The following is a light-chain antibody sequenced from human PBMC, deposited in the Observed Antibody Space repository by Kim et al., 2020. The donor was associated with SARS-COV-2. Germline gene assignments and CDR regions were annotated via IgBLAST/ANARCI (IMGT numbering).Light chain of an antibody. CDR3: TSFVDTYTRV. CDR1: SSDVGGYNY. Sequence: GQSITISCTGTSSDVGGYNYVSWYQQHPGKAPKLMIFNVNSRPSGVSARFSGSKSGNTASLTISGIQAEDEADYYCTSFVDTYTRVFGPGTKVTVL. V-gene: IGLV2-14*03. J-gene: IGLJ1*01. CDR2: NVN.